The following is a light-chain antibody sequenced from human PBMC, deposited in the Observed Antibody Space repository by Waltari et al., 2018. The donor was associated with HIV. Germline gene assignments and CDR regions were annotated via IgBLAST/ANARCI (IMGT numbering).Light chain of an antibody. V-gene: IGLV1-51*01. CDR3: GTWDSSLSAVV. CDR1: ISNIGKNY. J-gene: IGLJ2*01. CDR2: DNN. Sequence: QSVVTQPNSVSAAPGQKVTIPCSGTISNIGKNYESWYQQLPGTAPKLLIYDNNNRPSGIPDRFSGSKSGTSATLGITGLQAGDEADYFCGTWDSSLSAVVFGGGTLLTVL.